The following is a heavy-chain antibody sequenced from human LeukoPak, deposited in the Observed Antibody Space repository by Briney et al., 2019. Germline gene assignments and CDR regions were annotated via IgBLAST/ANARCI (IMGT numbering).Heavy chain of an antibody. J-gene: IGHJ4*02. CDR1: GYTFTGYY. CDR2: INPNSGGT. V-gene: IGHV1-2*02. CDR3: ARELRWELPFFDY. D-gene: IGHD1-26*01. Sequence: ASVKVSCKASGYTFTGYYMHWVRQAPGQGLEWMGWINPNSGGTNYAQKFQGRVTMTRDTSISTAYMELSRLRSDDTAVHYCARELRWELPFFDYWGQGTLVTVSS.